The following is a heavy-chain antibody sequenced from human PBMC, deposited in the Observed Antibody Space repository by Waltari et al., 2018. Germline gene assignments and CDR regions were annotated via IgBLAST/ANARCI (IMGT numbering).Heavy chain of an antibody. CDR2: ISSGESTI. CDR3: ARGEGGANEY. D-gene: IGHD1-26*01. J-gene: IGHJ4*02. CDR1: GFTFRNYE. Sequence: EVQLVESGGGLVQPGGSLRLFCAASGFTFRNYEMNWVRQAPGKGLEWVSYISSGESTIYYTDSVKGRFTISRDNAKNSVYLQMNSLRAEDTAVYYCARGEGGANEYWGQGTLVTVSS. V-gene: IGHV3-48*03.